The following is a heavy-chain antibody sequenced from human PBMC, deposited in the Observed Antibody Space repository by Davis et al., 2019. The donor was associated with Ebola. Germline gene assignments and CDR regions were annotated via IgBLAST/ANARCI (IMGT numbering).Heavy chain of an antibody. CDR2: IDPSDSYT. CDR3: AKQASLYGSIDY. J-gene: IGHJ4*02. CDR1: GYNFVSYW. V-gene: IGHV5-10-1*01. D-gene: IGHD2/OR15-2a*01. Sequence: GESLKISCQGFGYNFVSYWISWVRQMPGKGLEWMGRIDPSDSYTNYSPSFQGHVTISADKSISTAYLQWSSLKASDTAMYYCAKQASLYGSIDYWGQGTLVTVSS.